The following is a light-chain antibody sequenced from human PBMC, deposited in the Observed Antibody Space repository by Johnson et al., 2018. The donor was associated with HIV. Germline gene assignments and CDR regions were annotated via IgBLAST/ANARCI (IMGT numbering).Light chain of an antibody. CDR3: GTWVSSVSEPYV. CDR1: SSDIGKNY. V-gene: IGLV1-51*02. CDR2: ENN. J-gene: IGLJ1*01. Sequence: QPVLTQPPSVSAAPGQKVTVSCSGSSSDIGKNYVSWYQQLPGTAPKLLVYENNKRPSGIPDRFSGSKSGTSATLDITGLPAGDEADYYCGTWVSSVSEPYVLGTGTTVTVL.